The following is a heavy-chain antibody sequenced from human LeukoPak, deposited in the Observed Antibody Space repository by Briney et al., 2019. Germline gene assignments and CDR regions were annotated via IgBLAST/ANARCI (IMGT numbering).Heavy chain of an antibody. CDR1: GFTFSSYA. Sequence: PGGSLRLSCAASGFTFSSYAMSWVRQAPGKGLEWIGYIYSDGTTSYSPSLRSRVTISIDTSRNQFSLKLSSVTAADAAVYYCARDTRSYDTSGYYYFDYWGQGALVTVSS. D-gene: IGHD3-22*01. J-gene: IGHJ4*02. CDR2: IYSDGTT. CDR3: ARDTRSYDTSGYYYFDY. V-gene: IGHV4-59*01.